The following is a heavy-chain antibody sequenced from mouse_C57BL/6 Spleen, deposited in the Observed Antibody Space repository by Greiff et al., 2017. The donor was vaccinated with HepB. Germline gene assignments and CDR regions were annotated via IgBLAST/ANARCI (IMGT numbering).Heavy chain of an antibody. CDR3: ARWGYGGYNRAMDY. V-gene: IGHV1-18*01. CDR1: GYTFTDYN. D-gene: IGHD2-3*01. CDR2: INPNNGGT. J-gene: IGHJ4*01. Sequence: EVQLQQSGPELVKPGASVKIPCKASGYTFTDYNMDWVKQSPGKSLEWIGDINPNNGGTIYNQKFKGKATLTVDKSSSTAYMELRSLTSEDTAVYYCARWGYGGYNRAMDYWGQGTSVTVSS.